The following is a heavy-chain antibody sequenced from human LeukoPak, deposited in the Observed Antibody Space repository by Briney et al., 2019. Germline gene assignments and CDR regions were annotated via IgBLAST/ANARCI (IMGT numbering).Heavy chain of an antibody. V-gene: IGHV3-7*01. CDR2: IKEDGSEK. D-gene: IGHD2-8*02. J-gene: IGHJ4*02. CDR3: ARHLGGRHESTAYRPFDC. Sequence: GGSLRLSCAASGFTFSGYWMSWVRQAPGKGLEWVANIKEDGSEKHYVDSVEGRFTISIDNARNSLYLQMSSLRVEDTAMYYCARHLGGRHESTAYRPFDCWGQGNLVTVSP. CDR1: GFTFSGYW.